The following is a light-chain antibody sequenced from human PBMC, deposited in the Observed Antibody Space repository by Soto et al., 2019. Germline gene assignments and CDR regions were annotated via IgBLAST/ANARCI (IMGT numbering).Light chain of an antibody. CDR3: QQYGGSPRT. Sequence: EIVLTQSPGTLSLSPGERATLSCRASQSVSSSSLAWYQQKRGQAPRLLIHAASSRATGIPDRFSGSGSGTDLTFTISRLEPEDFGVYCCQQYGGSPRTFGQGTKVEVK. V-gene: IGKV3-20*01. CDR2: AAS. J-gene: IGKJ1*01. CDR1: QSVSSSS.